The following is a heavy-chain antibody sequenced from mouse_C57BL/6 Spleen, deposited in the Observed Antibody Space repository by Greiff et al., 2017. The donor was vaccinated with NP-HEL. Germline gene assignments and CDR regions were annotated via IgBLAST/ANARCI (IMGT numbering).Heavy chain of an antibody. CDR1: GYTFTSYW. Sequence: QVQLQQSGAELVKPGASVKMSCKASGYTFTSYWITWVKQRPGQGLEWIGDIYPGSGSTNYNEKFKSKATLTVDTSSSTAYMQLSSLTSEDSAVYYCARGYDYASWFAYWGQGTLVTVSA. V-gene: IGHV1-55*01. D-gene: IGHD2-4*01. CDR2: IYPGSGST. CDR3: ARGYDYASWFAY. J-gene: IGHJ3*01.